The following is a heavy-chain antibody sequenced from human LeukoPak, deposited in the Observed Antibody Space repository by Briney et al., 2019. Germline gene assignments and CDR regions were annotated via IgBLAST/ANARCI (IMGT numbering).Heavy chain of an antibody. CDR2: IYYSGST. Sequence: SETLSLTCTVSGGSISSSSYYWGWIRQPPGKGLEWIGSIYYSGSTYYNPSLKSRVTISVDTSKNQFSLKLSSVTAADTAVYYCARKGSSSDYWGQGTLVTVSS. CDR3: ARKGSSSDY. V-gene: IGHV4-39*07. D-gene: IGHD6-6*01. CDR1: GGSISSSSYY. J-gene: IGHJ4*02.